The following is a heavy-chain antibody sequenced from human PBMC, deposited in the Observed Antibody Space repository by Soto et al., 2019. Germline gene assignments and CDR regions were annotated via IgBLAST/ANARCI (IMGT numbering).Heavy chain of an antibody. Sequence: SQTLSLTCSISGDRVSSNSAAWNWIRQSPSRGLEWLGRTYYRSKWYNDYAVSVKSRITINPDTSKNQLSLQLNSVTPEDTDVYYCARELIAACSPTRYVMDVSGKASTV. CDR1: GDRVSSNSAA. V-gene: IGHV6-1*01. J-gene: IGHJ6*04. D-gene: IGHD6-6*01. CDR2: TYYRSKWYN. CDR3: ARELIAACSPTRYVMDV.